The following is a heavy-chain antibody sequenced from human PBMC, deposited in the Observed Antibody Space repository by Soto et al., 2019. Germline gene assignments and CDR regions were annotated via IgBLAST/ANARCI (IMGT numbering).Heavy chain of an antibody. D-gene: IGHD6-19*01. J-gene: IGHJ4*02. V-gene: IGHV3-23*01. CDR3: ASRSSGWYFDY. Sequence: EVQLLESGGGLVQPGGSLRLSCAASGFTFSSYAMNWVRQAPGKGLEWVSVISGSGSSTYYADSVKGLFTISRDNSKNTLYLQMNSLRAEDTAVYYCASRSSGWYFDYWGQGTLVTVSS. CDR2: ISGSGSST. CDR1: GFTFSSYA.